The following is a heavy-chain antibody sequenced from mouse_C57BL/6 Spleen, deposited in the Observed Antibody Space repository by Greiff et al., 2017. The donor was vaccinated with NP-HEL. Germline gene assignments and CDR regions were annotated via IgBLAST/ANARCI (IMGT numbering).Heavy chain of an antibody. CDR1: GSTFSSYG. V-gene: IGHV5-6*01. Sequence: EVHLVESGGDLVKPGGSLKLSCAASGSTFSSYGMSWVRQTPDKRLEWVATISSGGSYTYYPDSVKGRFTISRDNAKNTLYLQMSSLKSEDTAMYYCARPFDGYYWFAYWGQGTLVTVSA. D-gene: IGHD2-3*01. J-gene: IGHJ3*01. CDR2: ISSGGSYT. CDR3: ARPFDGYYWFAY.